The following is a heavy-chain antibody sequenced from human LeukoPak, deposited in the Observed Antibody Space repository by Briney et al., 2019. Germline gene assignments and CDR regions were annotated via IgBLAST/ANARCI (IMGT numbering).Heavy chain of an antibody. CDR2: ISRSGDSI. D-gene: IGHD6-13*01. Sequence: QPGGSPRLSCVASGFTFTSYEMNWVRQAPGKGLEWVSYISRSGDSIYYAGSVKGRFTISRDNAKNSLSLQMNSLRADDTAVYYCARVSTSSQHFDYWGQGTLVTVSS. J-gene: IGHJ4*02. CDR3: ARVSTSSQHFDY. CDR1: GFTFTSYE. V-gene: IGHV3-48*03.